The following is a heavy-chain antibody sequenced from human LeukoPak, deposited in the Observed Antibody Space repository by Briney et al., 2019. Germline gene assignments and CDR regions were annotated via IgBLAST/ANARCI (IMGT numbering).Heavy chain of an antibody. Sequence: GGSLKLSCAASGFTFSGSAMHWVRQASGKGLEWLGRIRSKADSYTTAYAASVKGRFIVSRNDSKNTAYLQMNSLKTEDTAVYYCRAAADLNDYWGQGTLVTVSS. CDR1: GFTFSGSA. V-gene: IGHV3-73*01. CDR2: IRSKADSYTT. CDR3: RAAADLNDY. J-gene: IGHJ4*02. D-gene: IGHD6-13*01.